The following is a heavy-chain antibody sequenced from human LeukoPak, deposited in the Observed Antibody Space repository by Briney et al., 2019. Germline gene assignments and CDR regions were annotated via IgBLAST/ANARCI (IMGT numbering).Heavy chain of an antibody. J-gene: IGHJ4*02. D-gene: IGHD3-22*01. Sequence: GRSLRLSCAASGFTFSSYAMHWVRQAPGKGLEWVAVISYDGSNKYYADSVKGRFTISRDNSKNALFLQMNSLRVEDTAVYYCAKGNYYDNNGHLDYWGQGTLVTVSS. CDR3: AKGNYYDNNGHLDY. V-gene: IGHV3-30-3*01. CDR2: ISYDGSNK. CDR1: GFTFSSYA.